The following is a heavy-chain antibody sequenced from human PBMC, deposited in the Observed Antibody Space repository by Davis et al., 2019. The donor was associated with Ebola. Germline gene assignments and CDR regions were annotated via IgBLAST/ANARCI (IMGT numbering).Heavy chain of an antibody. CDR2: IYYSGST. D-gene: IGHD5-18*01. J-gene: IGHJ4*02. CDR3: ARGVGVGYSYGYDY. V-gene: IGHV4-59*01. Sequence: SETLSLTCTLSGGSISSYYWSWIRQPPGKGLEWIGYIYYSGSTNYNPSLKSRVTISVDTSKNQFSLKLSSVTAADTAVYYCARGVGVGYSYGYDYWGQGTLVTVSS. CDR1: GGSISSYY.